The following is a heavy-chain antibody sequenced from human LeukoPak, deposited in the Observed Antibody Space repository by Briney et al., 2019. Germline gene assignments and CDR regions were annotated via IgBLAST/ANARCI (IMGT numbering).Heavy chain of an antibody. CDR2: IYSGGST. Sequence: GGSLRLSCAASGFTVSRNYMSWVRQAPGKGLEWVSVIYSGGSTCYADSVKSRITISRDNSKNTLDLQMNSLRAEDTAVYYCARSSRGYSYGYDYWGQGTLVTVSS. D-gene: IGHD5-18*01. J-gene: IGHJ4*02. V-gene: IGHV3-53*01. CDR1: GFTVSRNY. CDR3: ARSSRGYSYGYDY.